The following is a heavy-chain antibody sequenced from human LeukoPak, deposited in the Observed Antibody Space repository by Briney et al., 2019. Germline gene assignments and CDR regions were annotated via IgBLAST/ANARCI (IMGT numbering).Heavy chain of an antibody. CDR1: GFTFSSYA. V-gene: IGHV3-30-3*01. J-gene: IGHJ4*02. D-gene: IGHD4-17*01. CDR2: ISYDGSNK. Sequence: PGGSLRLSCAASGFTFSSYAMHWVRQAPGKGLEWVAVISYDGSNKYYADSVKGRFTISRDNSKNTLYLQMNSLRAEDTAVYYCAREPTYYGDYGYFDYWGQGTLVTVPS. CDR3: AREPTYYGDYGYFDY.